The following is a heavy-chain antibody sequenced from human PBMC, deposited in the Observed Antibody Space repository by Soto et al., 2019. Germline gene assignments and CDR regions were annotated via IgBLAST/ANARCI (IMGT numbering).Heavy chain of an antibody. V-gene: IGHV1-69*01. D-gene: IGHD4-17*01. CDR1: GGHFDRFA. CDR2: IIPFLSAT. CDR3: ARGEDDYGDFGSMDV. J-gene: IGHJ6*02. Sequence: QVQLVQSGAEVKKPGSSVKVSCRASGGHFDRFALSWLRQAHGQGLEWMGGIIPFLSATTYAQKFQGRVTITADESASTLYLELRSLTSDDTAVYYYARGEDDYGDFGSMDVWGQGTSVTVSS.